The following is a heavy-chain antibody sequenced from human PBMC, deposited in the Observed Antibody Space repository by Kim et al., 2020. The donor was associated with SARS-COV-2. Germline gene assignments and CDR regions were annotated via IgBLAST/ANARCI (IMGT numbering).Heavy chain of an antibody. D-gene: IGHD2-2*01. V-gene: IGHV3-7*01. CDR2: IKQDGSEK. Sequence: GGSLRLSCAASGFTFSSYWMSWVRQAPGKGLEWVANIKQDGSEKYYVDSVKGRFTISRDNAKNSLYLQMNSLRAEDTAVYYCARAPPIVVVPAAMHAFDIWGQGTIVTVSS. CDR1: GFTFSSYW. CDR3: ARAPPIVVVPAAMHAFDI. J-gene: IGHJ3*02.